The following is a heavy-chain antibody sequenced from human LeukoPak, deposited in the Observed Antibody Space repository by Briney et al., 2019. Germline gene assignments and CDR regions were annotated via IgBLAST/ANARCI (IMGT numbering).Heavy chain of an antibody. CDR1: GFTFSSYG. D-gene: IGHD5-24*01. CDR2: ISYDGSNK. CDR3: AKGWAW. V-gene: IGHV3-30*18. Sequence: PGRSLRLSCAASGFTFSSYGMHWVRQAPGKGLEWVAVISYDGSNKYYADSVKGRFTISRDNSKNTLYLQMNSLRAEDTAVYYYAKGWAWWGQGTLVTVSS. J-gene: IGHJ4*02.